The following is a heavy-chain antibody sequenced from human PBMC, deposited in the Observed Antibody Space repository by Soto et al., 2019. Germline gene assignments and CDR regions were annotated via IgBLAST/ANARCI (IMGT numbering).Heavy chain of an antibody. CDR3: ARDTPERGITIFGAAWYYYYGMDV. CDR2: IWYDGSNK. CDR1: GFTFSIYG. J-gene: IGHJ6*02. V-gene: IGHV3-33*01. Sequence: PGGSLRLSCAASGFTFSIYGMQWVRHAPGKGLEWVAVIWYDGSNKYYADSVKGRFTISRDNSKNTLYLQMNSLRAEDTAVYYCARDTPERGITIFGAAWYYYYGMDVWGQGTTVTVSS. D-gene: IGHD3-3*01.